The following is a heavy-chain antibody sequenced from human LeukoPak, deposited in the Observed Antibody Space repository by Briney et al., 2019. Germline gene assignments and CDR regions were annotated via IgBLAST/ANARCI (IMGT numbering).Heavy chain of an antibody. CDR3: ARDLSSTPNWELDH. Sequence: ASVKVSCKASGYTFTGYYMHWVRQAPGQGLEWMGRINPNSGDTEFAQKFQGRVTMTRDTFVSTAYMEVSGLTSDDTAMYYCARDLSSTPNWELDHWGQGTLVTVSS. V-gene: IGHV1-2*06. D-gene: IGHD1-1*01. CDR1: GYTFTGYY. J-gene: IGHJ4*02. CDR2: INPNSGDT.